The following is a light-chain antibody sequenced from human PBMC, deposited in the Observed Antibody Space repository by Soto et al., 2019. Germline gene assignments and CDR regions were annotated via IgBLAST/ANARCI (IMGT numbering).Light chain of an antibody. CDR3: QQCNDWPLFT. V-gene: IGKV3-15*01. CDR2: GAS. CDR1: QSVNNY. Sequence: ETVMTQSPATLSVSPGERVTLSCRASQSVNNYLAWYQQKPGRAPRLLVYGASTRATGVPARFSGSGSGTDFTLTISSLQSEDFALYFCQQCNDWPLFTFGQGTRLEIK. J-gene: IGKJ5*01.